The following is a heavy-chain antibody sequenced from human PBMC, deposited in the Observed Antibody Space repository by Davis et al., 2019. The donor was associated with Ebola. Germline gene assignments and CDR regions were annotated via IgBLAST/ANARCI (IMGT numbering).Heavy chain of an antibody. V-gene: IGHV4-39*01. CDR2: IYYSGST. D-gene: IGHD1-26*01. Sequence: SETLSLTCTVSGASISSSGYYWGWIRQPPGKGLEWIGTIYYSGSTYFNPSLKSRLTISVDTSKNQFSLKLSSVTAADTAVYYCMRLGSYSSFEYWGQGTLVTVPS. J-gene: IGHJ4*02. CDR3: MRLGSYSSFEY. CDR1: GASISSSGYY.